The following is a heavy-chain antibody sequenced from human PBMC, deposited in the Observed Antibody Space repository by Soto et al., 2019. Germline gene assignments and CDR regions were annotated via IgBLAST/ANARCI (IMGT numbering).Heavy chain of an antibody. Sequence: SETLSLTFTVSGGSISSSSYYWGWIRQPPGKGLEWIGSIYYSGSTYYNPSLKSRVTISVDTSKNQFSLKLSSVTAADTAVYYCARQEADFYYYYGMDVWGQGTTVT. V-gene: IGHV4-39*01. CDR1: GGSISSSSYY. D-gene: IGHD6-25*01. CDR2: IYYSGST. J-gene: IGHJ6*02. CDR3: ARQEADFYYYYGMDV.